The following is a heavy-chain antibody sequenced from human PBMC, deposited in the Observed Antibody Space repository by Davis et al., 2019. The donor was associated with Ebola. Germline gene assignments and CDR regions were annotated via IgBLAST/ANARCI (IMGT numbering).Heavy chain of an antibody. CDR2: IYTSGST. CDR3: ARDQGTGGVDY. Sequence: PSETLSLTCTVSGGSISSGSYYWSWIRQPAGKGLEWIGHIYTSGSTNYNPSLKSRVTISVDTSKNQFSLKLSSVTAADTAVYYCARDQGTGGVDYWGQGTLVTVSS. V-gene: IGHV4-61*09. J-gene: IGHJ4*02. D-gene: IGHD1-1*01. CDR1: GGSISSGSYY.